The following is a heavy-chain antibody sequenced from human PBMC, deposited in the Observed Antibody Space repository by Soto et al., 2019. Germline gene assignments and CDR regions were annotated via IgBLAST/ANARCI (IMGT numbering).Heavy chain of an antibody. CDR3: AKDLATFENSAPDY. J-gene: IGHJ4*02. CDR2: MSYDGSNK. Sequence: HPGGSLRLSCAASGFTFSSYGMHWVRQAPGQGLEWVAVMSYDGSNKYYADSVKGRFTISRDTSKNTLYLQMNSLRAEDTAAYYCAKDLATFENSAPDYWGQGTLVTVSA. CDR1: GFTFSSYG. D-gene: IGHD1-26*01. V-gene: IGHV3-30*18.